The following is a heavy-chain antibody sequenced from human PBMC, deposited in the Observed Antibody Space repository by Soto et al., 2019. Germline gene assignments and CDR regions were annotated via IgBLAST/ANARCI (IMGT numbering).Heavy chain of an antibody. CDR2: ISGSGGST. D-gene: IGHD2-2*01. V-gene: IGHV3-23*01. CDR3: AKDVRCSTSCCIDY. J-gene: IGHJ4*02. Sequence: EVQLLESGGGLVQPGGSLRLSCAASGFTFSSYAMSWVRQAPGKGLEWVSAISGSGGSTYYADSVKGRFTISRDNSKNTLDLQMNSLRAEDTAVYYCAKDVRCSTSCCIDYWGQGTLVTVSS. CDR1: GFTFSSYA.